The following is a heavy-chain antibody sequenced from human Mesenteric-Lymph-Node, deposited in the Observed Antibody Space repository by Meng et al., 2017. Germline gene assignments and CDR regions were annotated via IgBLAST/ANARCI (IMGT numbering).Heavy chain of an antibody. V-gene: IGHV3-23*01. CDR2: ISGSGGST. D-gene: IGHD3-22*01. J-gene: IGHJ4*02. Sequence: EVQLLESGGGLVQPGGSLRLSCAASGFTFSSYAMSWVRQAPGKGLEWVSAISGSGGSTYYADSVKGRFTISRDNSKNTLHLQTNSLRAEDTAVYYCAKKYDGSGKGYFDYWGQGTLVTVSS. CDR3: AKKYDGSGKGYFDY. CDR1: GFTFSSYA.